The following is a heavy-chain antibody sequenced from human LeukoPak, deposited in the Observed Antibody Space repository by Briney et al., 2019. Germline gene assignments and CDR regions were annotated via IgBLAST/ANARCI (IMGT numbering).Heavy chain of an antibody. Sequence: SQTLSLTCTVSGGSISSGGYYWSWIRQPPGKGLEWIGYIYHSGSTYYNPSLKSRVTISVDRSKNQFSLKLSSVTAADTAVYYCARVTVTTWISFDYWGQGTLVTVSS. J-gene: IGHJ4*02. D-gene: IGHD4-17*01. CDR2: IYHSGST. CDR3: ARVTVTTWISFDY. CDR1: GGSISSGGYY. V-gene: IGHV4-30-2*01.